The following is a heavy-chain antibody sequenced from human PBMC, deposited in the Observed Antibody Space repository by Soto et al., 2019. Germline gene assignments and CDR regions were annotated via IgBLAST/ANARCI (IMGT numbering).Heavy chain of an antibody. Sequence: PGGSLRLSCAASGFTFSSYAMSWVRQAPGKGLEWIGYIYNSGNTKDNPSLKSRVTISVDTSKNQFSLKLRSVTAADTAVYYCARVMYYYDSTGSTRPYYFDYWGQGALVTVSS. CDR2: IYNSGNT. CDR1: GFTFSSYA. J-gene: IGHJ4*02. D-gene: IGHD3-22*01. CDR3: ARVMYYYDSTGSTRPYYFDY. V-gene: IGHV4-59*08.